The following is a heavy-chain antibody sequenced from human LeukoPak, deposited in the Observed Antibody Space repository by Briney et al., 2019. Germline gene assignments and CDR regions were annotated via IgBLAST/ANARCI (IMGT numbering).Heavy chain of an antibody. J-gene: IGHJ5*02. V-gene: IGHV1-58*02. Sequence: SVEVSCKASGFTFTSSAMQWVRQARGQRLEWIGWIVVGSGNTNYAQKFQERVTITRDMSTSTAYMELSSLRSEDTAVYYCAAEGHARRGGYDFWSGYYTAGWFDPWGQGTLVTVSS. CDR3: AAEGHARRGGYDFWSGYYTAGWFDP. CDR2: IVVGSGNT. CDR1: GFTFTSSA. D-gene: IGHD3-3*01.